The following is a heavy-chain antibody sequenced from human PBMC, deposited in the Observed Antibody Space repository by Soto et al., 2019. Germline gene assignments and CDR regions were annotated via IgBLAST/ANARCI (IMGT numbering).Heavy chain of an antibody. Sequence: SETLSLTCTVSGGSISSGDYYWSWIRQPPGKGLEWIGYIYYSGSTYYNPSLKSRVTISVETSKNQFSLKLSSVTAADTAVYYCARGTTGDGGGMDVWGQGTTVTVSS. CDR3: ARGTTGDGGGMDV. J-gene: IGHJ6*02. D-gene: IGHD1-7*01. CDR2: IYYSGST. V-gene: IGHV4-30-4*01. CDR1: GGSISSGDYY.